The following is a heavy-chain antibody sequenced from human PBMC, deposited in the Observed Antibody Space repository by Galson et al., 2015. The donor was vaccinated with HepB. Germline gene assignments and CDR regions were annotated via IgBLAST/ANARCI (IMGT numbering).Heavy chain of an antibody. CDR2: INPNSGGT. CDR3: ARSPLGPAAIDY. V-gene: IGHV1-2*06. Sequence: SVKVSCKASGYTFTGYYMHWVRQAPGQGLEWMGRINPNSGGTNYAQKFQGRVTMTRDTSISTAYMELSRLRSDDTAVYYCARSPLGPAAIDYWGQGTLVTVSS. J-gene: IGHJ4*02. D-gene: IGHD2-2*01. CDR1: GYTFTGYY.